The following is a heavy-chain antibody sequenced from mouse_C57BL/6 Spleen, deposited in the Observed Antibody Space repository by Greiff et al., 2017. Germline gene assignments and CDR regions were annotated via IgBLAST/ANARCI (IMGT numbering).Heavy chain of an antibody. CDR2: ILPGSGST. CDR1: GYTFTGYW. CDR3: ARGPHYYGSSLTFDY. D-gene: IGHD1-1*01. V-gene: IGHV1-9*01. Sequence: LVESGAELMKPGASVKLSCKATGYTFTGYWIEWVKQRPGHGLEWIGEILPGSGSTNYNEKFKGKATFTADTSSNTAYMQLSSLTTEDSAIYYCARGPHYYGSSLTFDYWGQGTTLTVSS. J-gene: IGHJ2*01.